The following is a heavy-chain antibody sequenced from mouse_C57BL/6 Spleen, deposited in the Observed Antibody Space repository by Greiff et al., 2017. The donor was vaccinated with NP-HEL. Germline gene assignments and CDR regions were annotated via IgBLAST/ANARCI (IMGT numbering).Heavy chain of an antibody. Sequence: EVLLVESGGGLVKPGGSLKLSCAASGFTFSSYAMSWVRQTPEKRLEWVATISDGGSYTYYPDNVKGRFTISRDNAKNNLYLQMSHLKSEDTAVYDCARAPDAMDDWGQGTSVTGSS. CDR1: GFTFSSYA. V-gene: IGHV5-4*01. CDR3: ARAPDAMDD. CDR2: ISDGGSYT. J-gene: IGHJ4*01.